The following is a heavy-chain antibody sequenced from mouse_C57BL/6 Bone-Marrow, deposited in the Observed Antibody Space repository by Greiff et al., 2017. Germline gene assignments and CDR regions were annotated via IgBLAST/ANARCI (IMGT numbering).Heavy chain of an antibody. CDR2: ISSGSSTI. Sequence: EVKLMESGGGLVKPGGSLKLSCAASGFTFSDYGMHWVRQAPEKGLEWVAYISSGSSTIYYADTVKGRFTISRDNDKNTLFLQMTSLRSEDTALYYWARIGSSPYWYFDVWGTGTTVTVSS. V-gene: IGHV5-17*01. CDR3: ARIGSSPYWYFDV. CDR1: GFTFSDYG. J-gene: IGHJ1*03. D-gene: IGHD1-1*01.